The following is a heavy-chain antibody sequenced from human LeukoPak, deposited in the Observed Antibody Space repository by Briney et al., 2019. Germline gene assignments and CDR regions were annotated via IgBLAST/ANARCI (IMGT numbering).Heavy chain of an antibody. CDR3: ARVPRGYSYGSFDY. J-gene: IGHJ4*02. CDR2: IYTSGST. D-gene: IGHD5-18*01. CDR1: GGSISSYY. Sequence: SETLSLTCTVSGGSISSYYWSWIRQPAGKGLEWIGRIYTSGSTNYNPSLKSRVTMSVDTSKNQFSLKLSSVTAADTAVYYCARVPRGYSYGSFDYWGQGTLVTVSS. V-gene: IGHV4-4*07.